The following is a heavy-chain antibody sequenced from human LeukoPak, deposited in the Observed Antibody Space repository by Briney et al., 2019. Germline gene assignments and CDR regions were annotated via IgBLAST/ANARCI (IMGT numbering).Heavy chain of an antibody. D-gene: IGHD3-3*02. J-gene: IGHJ4*02. V-gene: IGHV1-46*01. CDR1: GYTFTRHY. CDR3: ARDFSRLYFFDY. CDR2: INPSTGSS. Sequence: ASVKLSCKASGYTFTRHYMYWVRQAPGQGLDWMGIINPSTGSSTYAQKFQGRVTMTWDTSTSTVYMELSSLRSEDTAVYYCARDFSRLYFFDYWGQGTLVTVSS.